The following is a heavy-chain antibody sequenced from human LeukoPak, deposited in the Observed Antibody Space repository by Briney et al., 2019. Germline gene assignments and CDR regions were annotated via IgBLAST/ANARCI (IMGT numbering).Heavy chain of an antibody. D-gene: IGHD1-7*01. V-gene: IGHV4-31*03. Sequence: SQTLSLTCTVSGGSISSGGYYWSWIRQHPGKGLECIGYIYYSGSTYYNPSLKSRVTISVDTSKNQFSLKLSSVTAADTAVYYCARGNYVVSSYFDYWGQGTLVTVSS. CDR1: GGSISSGGYY. J-gene: IGHJ4*02. CDR2: IYYSGST. CDR3: ARGNYVVSSYFDY.